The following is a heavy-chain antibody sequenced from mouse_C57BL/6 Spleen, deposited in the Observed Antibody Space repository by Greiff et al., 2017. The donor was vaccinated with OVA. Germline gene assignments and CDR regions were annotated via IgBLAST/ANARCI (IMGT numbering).Heavy chain of an antibody. J-gene: IGHJ2*01. CDR3: ARGEPHFDY. D-gene: IGHD6-1*01. CDR1: GFTFSSYA. CDR2: ISDGGSYT. V-gene: IGHV5-4*03. Sequence: EVKLMESGGGLVKPGGSLKLSCAASGFTFSSYAMSWVRQTPEKRLEWVATISDGGSYTYYPDNVKGRFTISRDNAKNNLYLQMSHLKSEDTAMYYCARGEPHFDYWGQGTTLTVSS.